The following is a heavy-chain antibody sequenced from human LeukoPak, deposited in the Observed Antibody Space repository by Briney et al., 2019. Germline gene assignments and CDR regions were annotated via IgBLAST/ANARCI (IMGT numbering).Heavy chain of an antibody. CDR2: ISGSGGST. CDR1: GFTFSSYA. J-gene: IGHJ4*01. D-gene: IGHD3-10*01. CDR3: AKVSGSAPGADY. Sequence: RGSLRLSCGASGFTFSSYAMSWVRQAPGKGLEWVSAISGSGGSTYYADSVKGRFTISRDNSKNTLYLQMNILRAEDTAVYYCAKVSGSAPGADYWGHGTLVTVSS. V-gene: IGHV3-23*01.